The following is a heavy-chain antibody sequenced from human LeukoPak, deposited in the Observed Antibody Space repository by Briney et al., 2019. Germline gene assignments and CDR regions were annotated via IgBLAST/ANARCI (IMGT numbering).Heavy chain of an antibody. Sequence: GGSLRLSCAASGFTFSSYAIHWVRQAPGKGLEWAAVISYDGSSKYYADSVKGRFTISRDNSNNTLHLQMNSLRAEDTAVYYCARPRIEAVVSRALDYWGQGTLVTVSS. D-gene: IGHD6-13*01. J-gene: IGHJ4*02. V-gene: IGHV3-30*04. CDR3: ARPRIEAVVSRALDY. CDR2: ISYDGSSK. CDR1: GFTFSSYA.